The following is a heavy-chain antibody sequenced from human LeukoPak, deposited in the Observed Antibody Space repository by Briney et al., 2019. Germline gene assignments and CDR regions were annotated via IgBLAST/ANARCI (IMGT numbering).Heavy chain of an antibody. CDR2: IKQDGSEK. J-gene: IGHJ3*02. CDR1: GFTFSSYW. Sequence: SGGSLRLSCAASGFTFSSYWMSWVRQAPGKGLEWVANIKQDGSEKYYVDSVKGRFTISRDNAKNSLYLQMNSLRAEDTAVYYCARDLILPYCSSTSCPDAFDIWGQGTMVTVSS. V-gene: IGHV3-7*01. D-gene: IGHD2-2*01. CDR3: ARDLILPYCSSTSCPDAFDI.